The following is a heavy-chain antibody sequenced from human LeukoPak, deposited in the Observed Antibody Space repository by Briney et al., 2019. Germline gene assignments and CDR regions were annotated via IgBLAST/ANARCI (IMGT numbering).Heavy chain of an antibody. J-gene: IGHJ5*02. CDR3: AANVLRYFDWLSEIDWFDP. D-gene: IGHD3-9*01. Sequence: PGGSLRLSCAASGFTFSSYAMSWVRQAPGKGLEWVSAISGSGGSTYYADSVKGRFTISRDNSKNTLFLQMNSLRAEDTAVYYCAANVLRYFDWLSEIDWFDPWGQGTLVTVSS. CDR2: ISGSGGST. CDR1: GFTFSSYA. V-gene: IGHV3-23*01.